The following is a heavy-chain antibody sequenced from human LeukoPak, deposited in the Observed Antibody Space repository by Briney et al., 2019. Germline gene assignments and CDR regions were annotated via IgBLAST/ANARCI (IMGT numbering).Heavy chain of an antibody. J-gene: IGHJ5*02. CDR3: ARGQYNYGRDWFDP. V-gene: IGHV1-2*02. CDR2: INPISGGT. Sequence: GASVKVSCKASGYSFTDYYIHWVRQAPGQGLEWIGWINPISGGTNYAQKFQGRVTMTRDTSITTAYMELSRLKSDDTAVYYCARGQYNYGRDWFDPWGQGTLVTVSS. CDR1: GYSFTDYY. D-gene: IGHD5-18*01.